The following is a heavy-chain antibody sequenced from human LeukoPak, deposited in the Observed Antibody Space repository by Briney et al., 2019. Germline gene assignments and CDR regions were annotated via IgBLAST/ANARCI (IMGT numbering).Heavy chain of an antibody. D-gene: IGHD2-15*01. CDR2: IKQDGSEK. CDR3: ARHGDIVVVVAVLGAFDI. J-gene: IGHJ3*02. V-gene: IGHV3-7*03. CDR1: GFTFSSYW. Sequence: GGSLRLSCAASGFTFSSYWMSWVRQAPGKGLEWVANIKQDGSEKYYVDSVKGRFTISRDNAKNSVYLQMNSLRAEDTALYYCARHGDIVVVVAVLGAFDIWGQGTMVTVSS.